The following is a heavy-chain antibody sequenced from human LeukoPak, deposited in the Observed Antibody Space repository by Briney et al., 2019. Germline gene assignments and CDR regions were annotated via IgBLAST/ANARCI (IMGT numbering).Heavy chain of an antibody. CDR3: AREGYYYDSSGYSSH. CDR2: IYSGGST. Sequence: AGGSLRLSCAASGFTVSSNYMSWVRQAPGKGLEWVSVIYSGGSTYYADSVKGRSTISRDNSKNTLYLQMNSLRAEDTAVYYCAREGYYYDSSGYSSHWGQGTLVTVSS. J-gene: IGHJ4*02. V-gene: IGHV3-66*01. D-gene: IGHD3-22*01. CDR1: GFTVSSNY.